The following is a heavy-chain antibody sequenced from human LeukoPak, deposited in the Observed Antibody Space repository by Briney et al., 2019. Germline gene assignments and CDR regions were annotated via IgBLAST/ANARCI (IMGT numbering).Heavy chain of an antibody. CDR3: ATYRQVLLPFES. J-gene: IGHJ4*02. CDR1: GFTFDDHG. Sequence: GGSLRLSCAASGFTFDDHGMIWVRQPPGKGLEWVSSIFPSGGEIHYADSVRGRFTISRDNSKSTLSLQMNSLRVEDTAIYYCATYRQVLLPFESWGQGTLVTVSS. CDR2: IFPSGGEI. V-gene: IGHV3-23*01. D-gene: IGHD2-8*02.